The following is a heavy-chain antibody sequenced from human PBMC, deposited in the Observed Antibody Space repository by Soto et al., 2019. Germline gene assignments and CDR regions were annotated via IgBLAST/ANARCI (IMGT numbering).Heavy chain of an antibody. J-gene: IGHJ4*02. D-gene: IGHD2-8*02. V-gene: IGHV3-48*01. CDR1: GFIFSTYS. Sequence: EVQLVESGGGLEQPGGSLRLSCAASGFIFSTYSMNWVRPAPGRGLEWVSYISSGGGTIYYADSVKGRFTISRDNAKNSLYLQINSLRAEDTAVYYCARLYCTGGACPSDYWGQGTLVTVSS. CDR2: ISSGGGTI. CDR3: ARLYCTGGACPSDY.